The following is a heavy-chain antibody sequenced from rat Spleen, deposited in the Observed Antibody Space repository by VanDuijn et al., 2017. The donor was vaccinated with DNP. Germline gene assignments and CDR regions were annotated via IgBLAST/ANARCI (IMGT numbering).Heavy chain of an antibody. D-gene: IGHD5-1*01. Sequence: EVQLVESGGGLVQPGRSLKLSCAASGFTFSDYNMAWVRQAPKKGLEWVASISPSGDSTYYRDSVKGRFTVSRDNAKRSLYLQMDSLRSEDTATYYCARRTNWIYWFFDLWGPGTKVTVSS. CDR3: ARRTNWIYWFFDL. CDR1: GFTFSDYN. V-gene: IGHV5S23*01. J-gene: IGHJ1*01. CDR2: ISPSGDST.